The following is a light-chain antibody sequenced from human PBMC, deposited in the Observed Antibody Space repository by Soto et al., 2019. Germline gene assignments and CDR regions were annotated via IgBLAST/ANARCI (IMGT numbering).Light chain of an antibody. CDR1: QSVRKY. J-gene: IGKJ5*01. CDR3: QQRNNWPPIT. V-gene: IGKV3-11*01. CDR2: DAS. Sequence: EIVLTQSPGTLSLSPGERATLSCRASQSVRKYLAWYQQKAGQAPRLLIYDASNRATGIPARFSGSGSGTDFTLTISSLEPEDFAVYYCQQRNNWPPITFGQGTRLEIK.